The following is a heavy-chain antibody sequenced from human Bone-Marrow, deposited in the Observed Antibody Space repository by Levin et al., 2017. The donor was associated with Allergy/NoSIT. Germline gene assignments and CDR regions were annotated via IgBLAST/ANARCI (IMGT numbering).Heavy chain of an antibody. Sequence: SGPTLVKPTQTLTLTCTFSGFSLSTSAVAVGWIRQPPGKALEWLTLIYWDDDKRYSPSLRSRLTITKDTSKNQVVLTMTDMDPVDTGTYYCARALRYSSGWDFDFWGQGTLVTVSS. D-gene: IGHD6-19*01. CDR1: GFSLSTSAVA. CDR2: IYWDDDK. V-gene: IGHV2-5*02. CDR3: ARALRYSSGWDFDF. J-gene: IGHJ4*02.